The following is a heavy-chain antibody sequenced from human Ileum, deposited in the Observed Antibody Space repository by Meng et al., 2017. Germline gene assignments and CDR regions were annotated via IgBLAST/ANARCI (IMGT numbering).Heavy chain of an antibody. Sequence: QVQLVQSGAEVKKRGSAVKVSCKASGGTFSSYTISWVRQAPGQGLEWMRRIIPILGIANYAQKFQGRVTITADKSTSTAYMELSSLRSEDTAVYYCARSSLGWPFLPFDYWGQGTLVTVSS. V-gene: IGHV1-69*02. D-gene: IGHD3-3*01. J-gene: IGHJ4*02. CDR2: IIPILGIA. CDR3: ARSSLGWPFLPFDY. CDR1: GGTFSSYT.